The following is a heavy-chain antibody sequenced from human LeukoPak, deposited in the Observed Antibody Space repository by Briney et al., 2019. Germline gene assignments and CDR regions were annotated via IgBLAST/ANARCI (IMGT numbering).Heavy chain of an antibody. J-gene: IGHJ4*02. V-gene: IGHV3-20*04. D-gene: IGHD3-22*01. CDR1: GFTFSDYY. CDR3: ARWGASSGYYPFDY. Sequence: GGSLRLSCAASGFTFSDYYMSWVRQAPGKGLEWVSGINWNGGSTGYADSVKGRFTISRDNAKNSLYLQMNSLRAEDTALYYCARWGASSGYYPFDYWGQGTLVTVSS. CDR2: INWNGGST.